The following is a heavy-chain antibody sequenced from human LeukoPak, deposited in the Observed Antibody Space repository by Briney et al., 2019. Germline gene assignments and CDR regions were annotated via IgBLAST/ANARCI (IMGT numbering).Heavy chain of an antibody. CDR2: IDYSGST. Sequence: SETLSLTCTVPGGSVRPYFWTWIGQSPGKGLEWLAFIDYSGSTSYNPSLNSRATISTDTSKSQFSLRLSSVTAADTAVYYCARGSGTTGTIYMDVWGKGITVTVSS. CDR1: GGSVRPYF. V-gene: IGHV4-59*02. D-gene: IGHD1-1*01. J-gene: IGHJ6*03. CDR3: ARGSGTTGTIYMDV.